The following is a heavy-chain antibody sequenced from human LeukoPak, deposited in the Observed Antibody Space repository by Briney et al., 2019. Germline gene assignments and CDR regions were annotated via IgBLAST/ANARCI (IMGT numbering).Heavy chain of an antibody. CDR3: ARRYHRVTSGGVDNWFDP. V-gene: IGHV4-39*01. D-gene: IGHD3-16*01. CDR2: IYYSGYA. Sequence: SETLSLTCNVSGDSISSSSSYWGWIRQPPGKGLEWIGSIYYSGYAYYNPSLKSRVTISIDTSKNQFSLKLRSVTAADTANYCARRYHRVTSGGVDNWFDPWGQGTLVTVSS. J-gene: IGHJ5*02. CDR1: GDSISSSSSY.